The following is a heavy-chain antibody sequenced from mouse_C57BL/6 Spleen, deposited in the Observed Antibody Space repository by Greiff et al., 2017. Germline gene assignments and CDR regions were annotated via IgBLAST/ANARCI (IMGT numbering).Heavy chain of an antibody. CDR3: ARGGNYDWYFDV. J-gene: IGHJ1*03. CDR2: ISYSGST. V-gene: IGHV3-8*01. D-gene: IGHD2-1*01. CDR1: GYSITSAY. Sequence: EVPLHHPFPFLSKPSHTLSLTCSVTGYSITSAYWNWIRKFPGNKLEYMGYISYSGSTYYNPSLKSRISITRDTSKNQYYLQLNSVTTEDTATYYCARGGNYDWYFDVWGTGTTVTVSS.